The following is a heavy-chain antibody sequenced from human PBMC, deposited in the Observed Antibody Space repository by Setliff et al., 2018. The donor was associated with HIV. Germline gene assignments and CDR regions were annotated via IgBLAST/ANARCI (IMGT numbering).Heavy chain of an antibody. V-gene: IGHV1-18*04. Sequence: ASVKVSCKASGYTFTTYGVNWVRQAPGQGLEWMGGIIPIYGNTIYSQKFQGRVTFSRDTSASTAYMELSSLRSEDTAVYYCANSVTDASYWYFIHWGRGSPVTVSS. J-gene: IGHJ2*01. D-gene: IGHD4-17*01. CDR1: GYTFTTYG. CDR3: ANSVTDASYWYFIH. CDR2: IIPIYGNT.